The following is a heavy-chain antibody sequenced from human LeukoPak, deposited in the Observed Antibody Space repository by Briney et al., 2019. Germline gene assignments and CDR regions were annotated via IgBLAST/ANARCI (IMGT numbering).Heavy chain of an antibody. D-gene: IGHD4-17*01. CDR3: AKVYWTTVTTYYFDY. V-gene: IGHV3-30*18. J-gene: IGHJ4*02. CDR2: ISYDGSNK. CDR1: GFTFSSYG. Sequence: GGSLRLSCAASGFTFSSYGMHWVRQAPGKGLEWVAVISYDGSNKYYADSVKGRFTISRDNSKNTLYLQMNSLRAEDTAVYYCAKVYWTTVTTYYFDYWGQGTLVTVSS.